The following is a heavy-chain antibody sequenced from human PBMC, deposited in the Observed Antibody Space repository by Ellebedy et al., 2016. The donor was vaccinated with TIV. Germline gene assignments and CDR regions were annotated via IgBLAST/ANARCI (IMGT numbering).Heavy chain of an antibody. Sequence: MPSETLSLTCTVSGGSISSSSYYRSWIRQPPGKGLEWIGEINHSGSTNYNPSLKSRVTMSVDTSKNQFSLKLSSVTAADTAVYYCARDDGDYDFDYWGQGTLVTVSS. V-gene: IGHV4-39*07. D-gene: IGHD4-17*01. CDR3: ARDDGDYDFDY. CDR1: GGSISSSSYY. CDR2: INHSGST. J-gene: IGHJ4*02.